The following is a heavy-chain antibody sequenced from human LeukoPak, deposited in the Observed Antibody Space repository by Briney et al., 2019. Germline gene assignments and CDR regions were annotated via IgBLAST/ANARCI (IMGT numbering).Heavy chain of an antibody. CDR2: IWYDGNNK. J-gene: IGHJ3*02. CDR3: AKVGPGIAAAGTHFGAFDI. Sequence: PGRSLRLSCAASGFTFSSYGMHWVRQAPGKGLEWVAVIWYDGNNKYYADSVKGRFTISRDNSKNTLYLQMNSLRAEDTAVYYCAKVGPGIAAAGTHFGAFDIWGQGTMVTVSS. D-gene: IGHD6-13*01. CDR1: GFTFSSYG. V-gene: IGHV3-33*06.